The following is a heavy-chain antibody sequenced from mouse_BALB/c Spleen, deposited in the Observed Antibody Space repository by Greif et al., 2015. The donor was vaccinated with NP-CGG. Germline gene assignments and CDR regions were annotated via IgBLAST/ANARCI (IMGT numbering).Heavy chain of an antibody. V-gene: IGHV1S56*01. D-gene: IGHD1-1*02. Sequence: VQLQQSGPELVKPGASVRISCKASGYTFTSYYIHWVKQRPGQGLEWIGWIYPGNVNTKYNEKFKGKAALTADKSSSTAYMQLSSLTSEDSAVYFCARSGYGYYAMDYWGQGTSVTVSS. CDR3: ARSGYGYYAMDY. CDR2: IYPGNVNT. CDR1: GYTFTSYY. J-gene: IGHJ4*01.